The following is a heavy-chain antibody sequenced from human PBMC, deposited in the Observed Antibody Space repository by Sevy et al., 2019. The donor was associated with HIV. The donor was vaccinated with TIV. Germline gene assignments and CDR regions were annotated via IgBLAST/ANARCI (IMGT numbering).Heavy chain of an antibody. CDR1: GKSLTAFS. Sequence: ASVKVSCKVSGKSLTAFSMHWVRQAPGKGLEWMGSFDPEDGETIHAQKLQGRLTMTEDTSTDTAYMELSRLRSEDTAVYYCATTKDYYETSGSPFDYWGQGTLVTVSS. D-gene: IGHD3-22*01. CDR3: ATTKDYYETSGSPFDY. J-gene: IGHJ4*02. V-gene: IGHV1-24*01. CDR2: FDPEDGET.